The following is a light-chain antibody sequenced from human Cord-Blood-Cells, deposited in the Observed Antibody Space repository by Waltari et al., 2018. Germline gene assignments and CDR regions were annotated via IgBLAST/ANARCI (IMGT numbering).Light chain of an antibody. V-gene: IGLV3-19*01. CDR3: NSRDSSGNYV. Sequence: SSELAQVSAVSVALAQTVRITCQGVSLCSYYASWYQQKPGQAPVHVIYGKNNRPSGIPDRFSGSSSGNTASLTIAGAQAEDEADYYGNSRDSSGNYVFGTGTKVTVL. CDR2: GKN. J-gene: IGLJ1*01. CDR1: SLCSYY.